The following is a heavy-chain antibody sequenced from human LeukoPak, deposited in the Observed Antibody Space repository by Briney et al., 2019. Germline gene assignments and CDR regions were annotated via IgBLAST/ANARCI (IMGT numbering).Heavy chain of an antibody. D-gene: IGHD6-19*01. V-gene: IGHV3-7*01. CDR3: ARDPLGYSSGGFH. CDR2: IKQDGSEK. CDR1: GFTFSSYW. Sequence: GGSLRLSCAASGFTFSSYWMSWVRQAPGKGLELVANIKQDGSEKYYVDSVKGRFTISRDNAKNSLYLQMNSLRAEDTAVYYCARDPLGYSSGGFHWGQGTLVTVSS. J-gene: IGHJ4*02.